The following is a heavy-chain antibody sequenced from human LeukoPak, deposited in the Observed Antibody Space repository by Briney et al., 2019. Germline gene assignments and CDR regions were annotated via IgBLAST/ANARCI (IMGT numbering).Heavy chain of an antibody. CDR2: IYYSGST. D-gene: IGHD3-9*01. J-gene: IGHJ4*02. CDR1: GGSISSNSYY. V-gene: IGHV4-39*02. Sequence: SETLSLTCTVSGGSISSNSYYWGWIRQPPGKGLKWIGSIYYSGSTYYNPSLKSRVTISVDTSKNQFSLKLNSVTAADTAVYYCARDSVPDPRYDILTGPDYWGQGTLVTVSS. CDR3: ARDSVPDPRYDILTGPDY.